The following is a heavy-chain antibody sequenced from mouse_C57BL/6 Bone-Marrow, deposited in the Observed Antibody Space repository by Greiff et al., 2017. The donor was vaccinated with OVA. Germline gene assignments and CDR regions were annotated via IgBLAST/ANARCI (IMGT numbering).Heavy chain of an antibody. CDR3: ARRNSGFDY. D-gene: IGHD3-2*02. V-gene: IGHV5-17*01. CDR2: ISSGSSTF. Sequence: VQLKESGGGLVKPGGSLKLSCAASGFTFSDYGMHWVRQAPEKGLEWVAYISSGSSTFYYADTVQGRFTITRDKAKNTLFLQMTRLRAEDTAMYYGARRNSGFDYWGQGTTRTVSS. J-gene: IGHJ2*01. CDR1: GFTFSDYG.